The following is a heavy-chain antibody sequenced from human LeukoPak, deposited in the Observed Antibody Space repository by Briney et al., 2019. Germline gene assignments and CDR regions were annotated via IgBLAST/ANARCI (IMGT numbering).Heavy chain of an antibody. Sequence: GGSLRLSCAASGFSFSSYAMSWVRQAPGKGLGWVSVISSTSAGTTFYVDSVKGRFTISRDNSKNTLYLEVNSLRAEDTAIYYCAKSRLRSMNYYAMDVWGQGTTVTVSS. CDR1: GFSFSSYA. D-gene: IGHD4-17*01. CDR2: ISSTSAGTT. J-gene: IGHJ6*02. CDR3: AKSRLRSMNYYAMDV. V-gene: IGHV3-23*01.